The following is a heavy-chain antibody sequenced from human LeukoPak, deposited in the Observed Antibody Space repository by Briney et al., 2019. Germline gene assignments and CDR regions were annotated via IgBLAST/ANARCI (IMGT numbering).Heavy chain of an antibody. CDR2: ISYDGSNK. J-gene: IGHJ4*02. D-gene: IGHD6-19*01. V-gene: IGHV3-30-3*01. Sequence: PGRSLRLSCAASGFTFSSYAMHWVRQAPGEGLEWVAVISYDGSNKYYADSVKGRFTISRDNSKNTLYLQMNSLRAEDTAVYYCAASSGWYYPLDYWGQGTLVTVSS. CDR3: AASSGWYYPLDY. CDR1: GFTFSSYA.